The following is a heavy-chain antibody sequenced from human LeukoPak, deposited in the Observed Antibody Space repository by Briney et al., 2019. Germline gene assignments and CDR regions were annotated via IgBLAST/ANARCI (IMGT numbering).Heavy chain of an antibody. CDR3: ARANYLYCSSSTCLFDY. Sequence: ASVKVSCKASGYTFTNYYMHWVRQAPGQGVEWMGWINPNDGDTNYAQKFQGRVTMTTDTSISTAHMEVSRLRSDDTAVYYCARANYLYCSSSTCLFDYGGQGTLAPVSS. CDR2: INPNDGDT. D-gene: IGHD2-2*01. J-gene: IGHJ4*02. V-gene: IGHV1-2*02. CDR1: GYTFTNYY.